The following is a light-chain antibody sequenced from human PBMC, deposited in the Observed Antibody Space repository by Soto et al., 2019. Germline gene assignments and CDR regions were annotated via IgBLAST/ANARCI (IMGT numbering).Light chain of an antibody. Sequence: DVHMTQSPSTLSASVGDRVTITCRASESIATWLAWYQQKPGKAPKLLIYDASRLESGVPSRFSGGGSGKEFTLNISDLQPDDFATYYCHQYNSYFGQGTKLEI. CDR2: DAS. CDR1: ESIATW. V-gene: IGKV1-5*01. J-gene: IGKJ2*01. CDR3: HQYNSY.